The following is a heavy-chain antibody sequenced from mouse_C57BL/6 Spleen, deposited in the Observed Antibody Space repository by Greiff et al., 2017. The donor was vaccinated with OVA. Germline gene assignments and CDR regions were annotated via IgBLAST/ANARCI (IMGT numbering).Heavy chain of an antibody. D-gene: IGHD1-1*01. CDR3: ANYGSSYHYAMDY. J-gene: IGHJ4*01. V-gene: IGHV1-50*01. Sequence: QVQLKQPGAELVKPGASVKLSCKASGYTFTSYWMQWVKQRPGQGLEWIGEIDPSDSYTNYNQKFKGKATLTVDTSSSTAYMQLSSLTSEDSAVYYCANYGSSYHYAMDYWGQGTSVTVSS. CDR1: GYTFTSYW. CDR2: IDPSDSYT.